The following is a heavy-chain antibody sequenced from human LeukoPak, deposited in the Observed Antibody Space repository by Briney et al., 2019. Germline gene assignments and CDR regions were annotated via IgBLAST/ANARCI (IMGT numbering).Heavy chain of an antibody. J-gene: IGHJ3*02. Sequence: SETLSLTWAVYGGSFSGYYWSWIRQPPGKGLEWIGEINHSGSTNYSPSLKSRVTISVDTSKNQFSLKLSSVTAADTAVYYCATGYYAFDIWGQGTMVTVSS. V-gene: IGHV4-34*01. D-gene: IGHD6-25*01. CDR1: GGSFSGYY. CDR3: ATGYYAFDI. CDR2: INHSGST.